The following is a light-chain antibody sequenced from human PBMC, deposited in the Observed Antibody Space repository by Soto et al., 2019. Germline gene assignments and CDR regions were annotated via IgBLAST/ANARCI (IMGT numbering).Light chain of an antibody. CDR3: QHRAKWPLT. Sequence: DIVLTQSPATLSLSPGERATLSCRASQSVSKWLVWYQQKPGQAPRLLIYDASTRASDIPARFSGSGSGTDFTLTISSLEPDDFAVYYCQHRAKWPLTFGGGTKVEIK. V-gene: IGKV3-11*01. CDR1: QSVSKW. CDR2: DAS. J-gene: IGKJ4*01.